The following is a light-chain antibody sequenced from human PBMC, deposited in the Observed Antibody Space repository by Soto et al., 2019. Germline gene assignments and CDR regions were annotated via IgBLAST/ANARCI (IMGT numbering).Light chain of an antibody. J-gene: IGLJ3*02. CDR1: SGHSTYI. V-gene: IGLV4-60*02. Sequence: QAVVTQSSSASASLGSSVKFTCTLSSGHSTYIIAWHQQQPGKAPRYLMRVERSGSYNKGSGVPDRFSGSSSGADRYLTISNLQFEDEADYYCESWDSDTRVFGGGTKLTVL. CDR2: VERSGSY. CDR3: ESWDSDTRV.